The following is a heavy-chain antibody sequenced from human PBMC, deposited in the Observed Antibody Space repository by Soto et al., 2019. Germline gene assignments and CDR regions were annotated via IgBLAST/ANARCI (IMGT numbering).Heavy chain of an antibody. D-gene: IGHD3-22*01. Sequence: SETLSLTCTVSGDSITRSNFYWGWIRQPPGKGLEWLGSIFSSGSTFYNPALKSRVTFSVDTSKNHFSLKLSSVTAADTAVYYCARHKTTMLTVVSAFDPWGQGTRVTVSS. CDR2: IFSSGST. CDR1: GDSITRSNFY. J-gene: IGHJ5*02. CDR3: ARHKTTMLTVVSAFDP. V-gene: IGHV4-39*02.